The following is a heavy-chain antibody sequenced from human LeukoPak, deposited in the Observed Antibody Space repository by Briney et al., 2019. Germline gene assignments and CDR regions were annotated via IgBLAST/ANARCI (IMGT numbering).Heavy chain of an antibody. J-gene: IGHJ6*02. CDR3: ARDRIAVAGSNYYYGMDV. Sequence: PSETLSLTCTVSGGSIRSYYWGWIRQPAGKGLEWIGRIYTGGNTNYNPSLKSRVTMSVDTSKNQFSLKLSSVTAADTAVYYCARDRIAVAGSNYYYGMDVWGQGTTVTVSS. D-gene: IGHD6-19*01. V-gene: IGHV4-4*07. CDR1: GGSIRSYY. CDR2: IYTGGNT.